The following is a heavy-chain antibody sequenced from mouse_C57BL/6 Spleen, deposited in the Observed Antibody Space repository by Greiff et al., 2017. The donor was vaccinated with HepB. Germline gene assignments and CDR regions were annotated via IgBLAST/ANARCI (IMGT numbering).Heavy chain of an antibody. Sequence: DVQLVESGGGLVKPGGSLKLSCAASGFTFSDYGMHWVRQAPEKGLEWVAYISSGSSTIYYADTVKGRFTISRDNAKNTLFLQMTSLRSEDTAMYYCARRLYDDDPSFAYWGQGTMVTVSA. J-gene: IGHJ3*01. D-gene: IGHD2-4*01. CDR3: ARRLYDDDPSFAY. CDR1: GFTFSDYG. CDR2: ISSGSSTI. V-gene: IGHV5-17*01.